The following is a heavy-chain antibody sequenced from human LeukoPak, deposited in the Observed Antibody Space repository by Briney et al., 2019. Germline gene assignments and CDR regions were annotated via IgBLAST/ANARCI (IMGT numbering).Heavy chain of an antibody. CDR3: ARGSYVCSSTNCYPAYFDS. Sequence: SETLSLTCTVSGGSISSGDYYWSWIRQPPGKGLEWIGYIYYSGSTYNNPPLKSRVNISVDRSKNQFSLKLSSVPAADTAVYYCARGSYVCSSTNCYPAYFDSWGQGTLVTVSS. CDR2: IYYSGST. CDR1: GGSISSGDYY. V-gene: IGHV4-30-4*01. D-gene: IGHD2-2*01. J-gene: IGHJ4*02.